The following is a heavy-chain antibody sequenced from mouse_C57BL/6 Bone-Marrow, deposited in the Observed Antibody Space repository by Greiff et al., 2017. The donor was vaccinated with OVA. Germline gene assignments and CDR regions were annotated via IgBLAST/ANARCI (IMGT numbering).Heavy chain of an antibody. V-gene: IGHV5-6*01. CDR1: GFTFSSYG. CDR3: ARQRYYGF. J-gene: IGHJ3*01. CDR2: ISSGGSYT. Sequence: EVMLVESGGDLVKPGGSLKLSCAASGFTFSSYGMSWVRQTPDKRLEWVATISSGGSYTYYPDSVKGRFTISRDNAKNTLYLQMSSLKSEDTAMYYCARQRYYGFWGQGTLVTVSA. D-gene: IGHD1-1*01.